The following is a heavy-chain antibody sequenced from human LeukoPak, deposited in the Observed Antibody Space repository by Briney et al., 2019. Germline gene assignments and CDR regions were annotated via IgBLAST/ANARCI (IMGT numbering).Heavy chain of an antibody. CDR3: AKPHGVGY. V-gene: IGHV3-23*01. Sequence: GGSLRLSCTASGFTFSNFAMSWVRQAPGEGLGWVSIISGSGADTYYTDSVKGRFTISRDNPKNTLYLQMNSLRAEDTAVYYCAKPHGVGYLGQGTLVTVSS. J-gene: IGHJ4*02. CDR2: ISGSGADT. D-gene: IGHD4-17*01. CDR1: GFTFSNFA.